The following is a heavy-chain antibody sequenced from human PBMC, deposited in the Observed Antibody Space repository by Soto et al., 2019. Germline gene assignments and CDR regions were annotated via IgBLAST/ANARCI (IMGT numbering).Heavy chain of an antibody. CDR2: IVVASGRT. Sequence: SVKVSCKASGFDFGSFGIQFLRQTRGRGLEWIGWIVVASGRTNYARQFQGRVAFSRDMSSTTAYMDLYDLKSDDTAVYFCSADHPHTAIGWPVWGQGTTVTV. J-gene: IGHJ6*02. CDR3: SADHPHTAIGWPV. V-gene: IGHV1-58*02. CDR1: GFDFGSFG.